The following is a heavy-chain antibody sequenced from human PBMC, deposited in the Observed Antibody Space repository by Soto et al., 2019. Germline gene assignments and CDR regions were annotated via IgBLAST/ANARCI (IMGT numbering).Heavy chain of an antibody. CDR2: IVVASGRT. Sequence: SVKVSCKASGFDFGSFGIQFLRQTRGRGLEWIGWIVVASGRTNYARQFQGRVAFSRDMSSTTAYMDLYDLKSDDTAVYFCSADHPHTAIGWPVWGQGTTVTV. J-gene: IGHJ6*02. CDR3: SADHPHTAIGWPV. V-gene: IGHV1-58*02. CDR1: GFDFGSFG.